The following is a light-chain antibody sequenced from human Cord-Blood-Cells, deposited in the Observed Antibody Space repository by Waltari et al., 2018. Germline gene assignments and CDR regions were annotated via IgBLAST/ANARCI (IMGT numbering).Light chain of an antibody. CDR1: QSISSY. Sequence: DIQMTQSPSSLSASVGDRVTITCRASQSISSYLNWYQQKPGNAPKLLIYAASSLQSGVPSRFSGSGSGTDFTLTISSLRPEDFATYYCQQSYSTPTFGQGTKVEIK. J-gene: IGKJ1*01. CDR3: QQSYSTPT. CDR2: AAS. V-gene: IGKV1-39*01.